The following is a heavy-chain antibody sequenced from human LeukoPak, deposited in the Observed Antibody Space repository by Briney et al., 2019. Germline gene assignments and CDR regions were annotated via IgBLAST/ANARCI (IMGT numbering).Heavy chain of an antibody. Sequence: SVKVSCKASGGTFSSYAISWVRQAPGQGLEWMGGIIPIFGTANYAQKFQGRVTITTDESTSTAYMELSSLRSEDTAVYYCARLPPRQYHGGPFDYWGQGTLVTVSS. CDR2: IIPIFGTA. CDR1: GGTFSSYA. J-gene: IGHJ4*02. CDR3: ARLPPRQYHGGPFDY. D-gene: IGHD2-2*01. V-gene: IGHV1-69*05.